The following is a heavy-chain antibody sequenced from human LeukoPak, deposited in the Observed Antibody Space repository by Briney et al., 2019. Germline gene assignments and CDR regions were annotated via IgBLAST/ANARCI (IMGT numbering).Heavy chain of an antibody. D-gene: IGHD2-2*02. CDR1: GGSISSYY. CDR3: AACYIDTENYFDY. Sequence: PSETLSLTCTVSGGSISSYYWSWIRQPPGKGLEWIGYIYYSGSTNYNPSLKSRVTISVDTSKNQFSLKLSSVTAADTAVYYCAACYIDTENYFDYWGQGTLVTVSS. J-gene: IGHJ4*02. V-gene: IGHV4-59*08. CDR2: IYYSGST.